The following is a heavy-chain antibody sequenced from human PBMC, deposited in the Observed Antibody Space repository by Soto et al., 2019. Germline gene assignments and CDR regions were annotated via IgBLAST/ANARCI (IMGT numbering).Heavy chain of an antibody. CDR1: SGSVSDYY. V-gene: IGHV4-59*08. CDR2: ISWTGST. D-gene: IGHD3-10*01. CDR3: ARQADDSGNYYTFFYF. J-gene: IGHJ4*02. Sequence: PSETLSLTCTVSSGSVSDYYWSWIRQSPGKGLEWIGYISWTGSTSYNPYLKSRVTMSVDSSRNHFSLRLNSVTAADTALYYCARQADDSGNYYTFFYFWGQGKLVTVSS.